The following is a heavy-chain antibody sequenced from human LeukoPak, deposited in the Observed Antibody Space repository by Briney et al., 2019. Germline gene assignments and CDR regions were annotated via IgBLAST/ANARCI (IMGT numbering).Heavy chain of an antibody. CDR2: ITGGGSTI. Sequence: PGGSLRLSCAASGFTFSGYEMNWVRQAPGKGLEWVSYITGGGSTIFYADSVKGRFTISRDNAKNALYLQMNSPRAEDTAVYYCARGGGWLDSWGQGPLVTVPS. V-gene: IGHV3-48*03. J-gene: IGHJ4*02. CDR1: GFTFSGYE. CDR3: ARGGGWLDS. D-gene: IGHD2-15*01.